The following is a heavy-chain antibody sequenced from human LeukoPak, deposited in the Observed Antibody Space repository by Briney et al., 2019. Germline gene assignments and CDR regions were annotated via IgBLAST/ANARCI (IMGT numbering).Heavy chain of an antibody. J-gene: IGHJ6*02. CDR1: GFTFSSYT. V-gene: IGHV3-21*01. CDR2: ISSGSSSI. D-gene: IGHD6-13*01. CDR3: ARDWSSSSWSGTADYYFYGMDV. Sequence: SGGSLRLSCAASGFTFSSYTMSWVRQAPGKGRGWVSYISSGSSSIYYADSVKGRFTISRDSAKNSLYLQMNSLRAEDTAVYYCARDWSSSSWSGTADYYFYGMDVWGQGTTVTVSS.